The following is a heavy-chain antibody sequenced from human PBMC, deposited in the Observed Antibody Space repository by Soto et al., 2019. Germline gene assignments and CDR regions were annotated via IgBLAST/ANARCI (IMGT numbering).Heavy chain of an antibody. J-gene: IGHJ4*02. CDR2: INHSGST. CDR3: AREPPAHFQIAAAGPRGEFDY. Sequence: SETLSLTCAVYGGSFSGYYWSWIRQPPGKGLEWIGEINHSGSTNYNPSLKSRVTISVDTSKNQFSLKLSSVTAADTAVYYCAREPPAHFQIAAAGPRGEFDYWGQGTLVTVSS. V-gene: IGHV4-34*01. D-gene: IGHD6-13*01. CDR1: GGSFSGYY.